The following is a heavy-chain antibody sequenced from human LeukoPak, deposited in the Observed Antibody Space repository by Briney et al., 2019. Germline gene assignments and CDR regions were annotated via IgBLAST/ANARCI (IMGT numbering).Heavy chain of an antibody. CDR3: ARTSVPAAMDY. CDR2: IYYSGST. CDR1: GGSISDSSYY. D-gene: IGHD2-2*01. J-gene: IGHJ4*02. V-gene: IGHV4-39*07. Sequence: SETLSLTCTVSGGSISDSSYYWGWIRQPPGKGLEWIGTIYYSGSTYYNPSLRSRVTISVDTSKNQFSLKLSSVTAADTAVYYCARTSVPAAMDYWGQGTLVTVSS.